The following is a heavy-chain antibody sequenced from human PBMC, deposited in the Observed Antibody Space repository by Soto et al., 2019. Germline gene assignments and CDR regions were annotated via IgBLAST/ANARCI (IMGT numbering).Heavy chain of an antibody. CDR3: TTDWFYAIHY. J-gene: IGHJ4*02. V-gene: IGHV3-15*07. Sequence: EVQLVESGGGLVKPGGSLRLSRAASGFTFTNTWMNWVRQAPGKGLEWVGRIRSKKDGGTTDYAAPVKGRFTISRDDSKNTVYLQMNSLKTEDTAVYYCTTDWFYAIHYWGQGILVTVSS. CDR1: GFTFTNTW. D-gene: IGHD2-21*01. CDR2: IRSKKDGGTT.